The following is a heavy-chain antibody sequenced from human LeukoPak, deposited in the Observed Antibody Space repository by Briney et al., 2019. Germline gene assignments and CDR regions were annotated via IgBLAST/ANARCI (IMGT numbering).Heavy chain of an antibody. D-gene: IGHD2-2*01. J-gene: IGHJ4*02. CDR3: AKVSSSSCYGWNDY. V-gene: IGHV3-23*01. CDR2: ISHSGVNT. CDR1: GSTFSNYG. Sequence: PGGSLRLSCAASGSTFSNYGMSWVRQAPGKGLQWVSVISHSGVNTYYADSVKGRFTISRDSSKNTLFLQMNSLRAEDTAVYYCAKVSSSSCYGWNDYWGQGTLVTVSS.